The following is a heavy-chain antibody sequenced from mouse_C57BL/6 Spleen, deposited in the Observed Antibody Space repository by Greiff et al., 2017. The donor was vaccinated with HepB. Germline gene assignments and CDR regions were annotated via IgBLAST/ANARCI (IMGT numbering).Heavy chain of an antibody. V-gene: IGHV1-66*01. J-gene: IGHJ4*01. CDR1: GYSFTSYY. D-gene: IGHD1-1*01. CDR3: ARRDYYYGSSQGAMDY. Sequence: QVHVKQSGPELVKPGASVKISCKASGYSFTSYYIHWVKQRPGQGLEWIGWIYPGSGNTKYNEKFKGKATLTADTSSSTAYMQLSSLTSEDSAVYYCARRDYYYGSSQGAMDYWGQGTSVTVSS. CDR2: IYPGSGNT.